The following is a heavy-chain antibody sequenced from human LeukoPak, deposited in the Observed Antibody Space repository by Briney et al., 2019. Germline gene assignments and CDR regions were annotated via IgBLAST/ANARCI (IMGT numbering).Heavy chain of an antibody. D-gene: IGHD6-19*01. CDR1: GFTFSSYA. CDR3: ATGVAVAASLKYFEY. V-gene: IGHV4-59*08. CDR2: IYYSGST. Sequence: GSLRLSCAASGFTFSSYAMSWVRQAPGKGLEWIGDIYYSGSTTYNPSLKSRLTISIDTSKNQFSLKLTSVTAADTAVYYCATGVAVAASLKYFEYWGQGSLVTVSS. J-gene: IGHJ4*02.